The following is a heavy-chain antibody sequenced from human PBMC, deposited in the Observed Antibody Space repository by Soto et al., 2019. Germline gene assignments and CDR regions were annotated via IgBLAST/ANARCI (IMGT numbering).Heavy chain of an antibody. CDR2: IYYSGSN. CDR1: GGSISRGDYY. Sequence: SETLSPTCTVSGGSISRGDYYWGWLRQPAGKGLGGISSIYYSGSNYYNPSLKSRVTISADTSKNQFSLKLSSVTAADKAVYYCARDPCAGDCGLDHWGQGTLVTVSS. V-gene: IGHV4-30-4*08. J-gene: IGHJ4*02. D-gene: IGHD2-21*02. CDR3: ARDPCAGDCGLDH.